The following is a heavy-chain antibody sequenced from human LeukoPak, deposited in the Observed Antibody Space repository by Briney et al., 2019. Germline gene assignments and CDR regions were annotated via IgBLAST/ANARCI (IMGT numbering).Heavy chain of an antibody. CDR3: AREPLGYQFDY. D-gene: IGHD2-2*01. V-gene: IGHV1-2*02. CDR1: GYTFTGNY. Sequence: ASVNVSCKASGYTFTGNYIHWVRQAPGQGLEWMGWINPNSGDTNYEEKFRVRVTMTSDTSISTVYMELSSLRSDDTAVYFCAREPLGYQFDYWGQGTLVTVSS. J-gene: IGHJ4*02. CDR2: INPNSGDT.